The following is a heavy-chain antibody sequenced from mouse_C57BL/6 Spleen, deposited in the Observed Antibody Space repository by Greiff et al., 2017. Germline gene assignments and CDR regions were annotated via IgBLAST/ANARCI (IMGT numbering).Heavy chain of an antibody. J-gene: IGHJ2*01. V-gene: IGHV5-6*01. CDR1: GFTFSSYG. CDR2: ISSGGSYT. D-gene: IGHD1-3*01. Sequence: EVKVVESGGDLVKPGGSLKLSCAASGFTFSSYGMSWVRQTPDKRLEWVATISSGGSYTYYPDSVKGRFTISRDNAKNTLYLQMSSLKSEDTAMYYCANSFDYWGQGTTLTVSS. CDR3: ANSFDY.